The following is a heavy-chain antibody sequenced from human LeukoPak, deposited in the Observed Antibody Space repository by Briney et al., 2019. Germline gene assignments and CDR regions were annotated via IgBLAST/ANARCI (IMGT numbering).Heavy chain of an antibody. Sequence: PGGSLRLSCAASGFTVSSNYMSWVRQAPGKGLEWVSVIYSGGSAYYADSVKGRFTISRDNSKNTLYLQMNSLRAEGTAVYYCARVGWLRPYFDYWGQGTLVTVSS. D-gene: IGHD5-24*01. CDR2: IYSGGSA. CDR3: ARVGWLRPYFDY. V-gene: IGHV3-53*01. J-gene: IGHJ4*02. CDR1: GFTVSSNY.